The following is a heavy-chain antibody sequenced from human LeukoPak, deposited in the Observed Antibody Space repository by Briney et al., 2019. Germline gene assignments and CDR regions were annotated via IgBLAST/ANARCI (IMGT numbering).Heavy chain of an antibody. CDR1: SGSISSYY. D-gene: IGHD6-19*01. J-gene: IGHJ4*02. Sequence: SETLSLTRTVSSGSISSYYWSWIRQPPGKGLEWIGYIYYSGSTYYNPSLKSRVTISVDTSKNQFSLKLSSVTAADTAVYYCARLCSGYSSGWYSRCVVRGFDYWGQGTLVTVSS. CDR3: ARLCSGYSSGWYSRCVVRGFDY. V-gene: IGHV4-59*06. CDR2: IYYSGST.